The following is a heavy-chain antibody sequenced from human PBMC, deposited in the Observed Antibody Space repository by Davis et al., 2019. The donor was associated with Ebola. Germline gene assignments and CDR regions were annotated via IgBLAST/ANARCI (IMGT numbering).Heavy chain of an antibody. CDR2: MSGSGGST. Sequence: GESLKISCAASGFTFSNHAMSWVRQAPGKGLEWVSAMSGSGGSTYYADSVKGRFTISRGDSKNTLYLQMNSLKTEDTAVYYCTTLEGRWTTGGQGTLVTVSS. V-gene: IGHV3-23*01. J-gene: IGHJ4*02. CDR1: GFTFSNHA. CDR3: TTLEGRWTT. D-gene: IGHD4-17*01.